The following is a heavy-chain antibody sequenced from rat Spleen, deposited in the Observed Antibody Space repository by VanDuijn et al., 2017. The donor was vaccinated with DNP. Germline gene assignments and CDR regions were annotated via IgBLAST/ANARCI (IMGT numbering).Heavy chain of an antibody. J-gene: IGHJ3*01. V-gene: IGHV2-1*01. D-gene: IGHD1-12*02. CDR2: IWSGGST. CDR1: GFSLTSNS. CDR3: ARSQGYYYDGSYYPFAY. Sequence: QVQLKESGPGLVQPSQTLSLTCTVSGFSLTSNSVHWVRQPPGKGLEWVGAIWSGGSTDYNSALKSRLSISRDTSKSQVFLKMDSVQTEDTAMYFCARSQGYYYDGSYYPFAYWGQGILVTVSS.